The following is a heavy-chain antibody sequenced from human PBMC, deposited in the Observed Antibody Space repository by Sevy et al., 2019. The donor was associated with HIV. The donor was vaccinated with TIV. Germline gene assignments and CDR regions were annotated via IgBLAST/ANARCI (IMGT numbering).Heavy chain of an antibody. V-gene: IGHV4-59*13. CDR3: ARSVGTGNYFDY. D-gene: IGHD2-21*02. CDR2: IYYSGSN. Sequence: SETLSLTCTVSGGSMTSYYWNWIRQPPGKGLEWIGYIYYSGSNNYNPSLKSQVTMSVDTSKNRFSLTLISVTAADTAVYHCARSVGTGNYFDYWGQGALVTVSS. J-gene: IGHJ4*02. CDR1: GGSMTSYY.